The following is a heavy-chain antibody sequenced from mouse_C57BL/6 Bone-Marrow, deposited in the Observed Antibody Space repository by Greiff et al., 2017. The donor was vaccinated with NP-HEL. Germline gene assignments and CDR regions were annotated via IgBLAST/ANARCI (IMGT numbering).Heavy chain of an antibody. Sequence: VKLQQPGAELVKPGASVKLSCKASGYTFTSYWMHWVKQRPGQGLEWIGMIHPNSGSTYYNEKFKSKATLTVDKSSSTAYMQLSSLTSEDSAVYYCARLDYYGSSYPAWVAYWGQGTLVTVSA. V-gene: IGHV1-64*01. D-gene: IGHD1-1*01. CDR3: ARLDYYGSSYPAWVAY. J-gene: IGHJ3*01. CDR2: IHPNSGST. CDR1: GYTFTSYW.